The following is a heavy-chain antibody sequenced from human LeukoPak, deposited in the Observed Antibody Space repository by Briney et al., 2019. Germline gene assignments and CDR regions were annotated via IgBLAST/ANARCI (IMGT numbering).Heavy chain of an antibody. CDR2: ISSSSSYI. V-gene: IGHV3-21*01. D-gene: IGHD2/OR15-2a*01. CDR1: GFTFSSYS. J-gene: IGHJ5*02. Sequence: GGSLRLSCAASGFTFSSYSMNWVRQAPGKGLEWVSSISSSSSYIYYADSVKGRFTISRDNAKNSLYLQMNSLRAEDTAVYCCARIDRYNWFDPWGQGTLVTVSS. CDR3: ARIDRYNWFDP.